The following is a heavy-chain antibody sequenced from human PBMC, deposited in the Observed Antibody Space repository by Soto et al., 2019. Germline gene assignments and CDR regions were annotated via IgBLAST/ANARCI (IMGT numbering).Heavy chain of an antibody. CDR2: INHSGST. Sequence: SETLSLTCAVYGGSFSGYYWSWIRQPPGKGLEWIGEINHSGSTNYNPSLKSRVTISVDTSKNQFSLKLSSVTAADTAVYYCARVAAAGVVSSYFDYWGQGTLVTVSS. J-gene: IGHJ4*02. V-gene: IGHV4-34*01. CDR3: ARVAAAGVVSSYFDY. D-gene: IGHD6-13*01. CDR1: GGSFSGYY.